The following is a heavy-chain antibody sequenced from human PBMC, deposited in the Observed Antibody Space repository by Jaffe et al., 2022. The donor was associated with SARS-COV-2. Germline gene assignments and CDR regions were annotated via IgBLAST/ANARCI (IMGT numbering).Heavy chain of an antibody. D-gene: IGHD6-19*01. CDR2: IHNTGST. V-gene: IGHV4-39*01. CDR3: ATSPGGWYGRGVEHDY. Sequence: QLQLQVSGPGLVKPSETLSLTCSVSGGSIRSGDYYWGWIRQPPGKGLEWIGNIHNTGSTYYNPSLKSRVTISVDTSENQFALRLNSVTAADTAVYYCATSPGGWYGRGVEHDYWGQGTLVTVSS. J-gene: IGHJ4*02. CDR1: GGSIRSGDYY.